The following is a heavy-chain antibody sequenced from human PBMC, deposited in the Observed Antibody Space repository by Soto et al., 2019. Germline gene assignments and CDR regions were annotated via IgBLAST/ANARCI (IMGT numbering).Heavy chain of an antibody. CDR1: GYTFTSYG. CDR3: ARLGYCSGGSCYRIDWFDP. Sequence: VASVKVSCKASGYTFTSYGISWVRQAPGQGLEWMGWISAYNGNTNYAQKLQGRVTMTTDTSTSTAYMELRSLRSDDTAVYYCARLGYCSGGSCYRIDWFDPWGQGTLVTVSS. J-gene: IGHJ5*02. CDR2: ISAYNGNT. V-gene: IGHV1-18*01. D-gene: IGHD2-15*01.